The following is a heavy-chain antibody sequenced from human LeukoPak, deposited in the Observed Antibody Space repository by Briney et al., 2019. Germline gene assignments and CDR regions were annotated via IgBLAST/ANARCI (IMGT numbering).Heavy chain of an antibody. CDR3: AKDYYGSGSYAY. J-gene: IGHJ4*02. V-gene: IGHV3-30*18. D-gene: IGHD3-10*01. CDR1: GFTFSSYG. Sequence: PGGSLRLSCAASGFTFSSYGMHWVRQAPGKGLEWVAVISYDGSNKYYADSVKGRFTISRDSSKNTLYLQMNSLRAEDTAVYYCAKDYYGSGSYAYWGQGTLVTVSS. CDR2: ISYDGSNK.